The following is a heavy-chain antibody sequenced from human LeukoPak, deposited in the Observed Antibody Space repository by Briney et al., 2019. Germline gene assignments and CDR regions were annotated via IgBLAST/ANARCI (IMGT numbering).Heavy chain of an antibody. CDR1: GYTFTGYY. V-gene: IGHV1-2*02. CDR3: ARDKEDDFWSGYYVGY. J-gene: IGHJ4*02. CDR2: INPNGGAT. Sequence: ASVKVSCKASGYTFTGYYMHWVRQAPGQGLEWMGWINPNGGATNYAQNFQGRVTMTTDTSTSTAYMELRSLRSDDTAVYYCARDKEDDFWSGYYVGYWGQGTLVTVSS. D-gene: IGHD3-3*01.